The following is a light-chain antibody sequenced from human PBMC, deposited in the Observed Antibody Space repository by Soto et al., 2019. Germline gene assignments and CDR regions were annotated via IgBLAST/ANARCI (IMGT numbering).Light chain of an antibody. CDR1: NIGSKS. V-gene: IGLV3-21*02. J-gene: IGLJ1*01. CDR3: QVWDSSSDHHYV. Sequence: SYELTQPPSVSVAPGQTARITCGGNNIGSKSVHWYQQKPGQAPVLVDYDDSDRPSGIPERFSGSNSGNTATLTISRVEAGDEADYYCQVWDSSSDHHYVFGTGTKLTVL. CDR2: DDS.